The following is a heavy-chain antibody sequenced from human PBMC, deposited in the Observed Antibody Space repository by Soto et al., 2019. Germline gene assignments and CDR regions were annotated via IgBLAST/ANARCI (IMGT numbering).Heavy chain of an antibody. CDR1: GFTFDGYA. CDR3: AKFTADNWNSGPDHYYYYMDV. J-gene: IGHJ6*03. Sequence: EVQLVESGGGLVQPGRSLRLSCAASGFTFDGYAMHWVRQAPGKGLEWVSGISWNSGSIGYADSVKGRFTISSDNAKNSLYLQMNSLRAEDTALYYCAKFTADNWNSGPDHYYYYMDVWGKGTTVTVSS. V-gene: IGHV3-9*01. CDR2: ISWNSGSI. D-gene: IGHD1-7*01.